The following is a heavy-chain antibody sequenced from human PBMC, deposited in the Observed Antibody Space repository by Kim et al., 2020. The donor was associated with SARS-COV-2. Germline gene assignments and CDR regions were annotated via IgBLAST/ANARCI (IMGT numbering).Heavy chain of an antibody. Sequence: SETLSLTCAVYGGSFSGYYWSWIRQPPGKGLEWIGEINHSGSTNYNPSLKSRVTISVDTSKNQFSLKLSSVTAADTAVYYCARSSEQQLVREGYDYWGQGTLVTVSS. V-gene: IGHV4-34*01. CDR3: ARSSEQQLVREGYDY. D-gene: IGHD6-13*01. CDR2: INHSGST. J-gene: IGHJ4*02. CDR1: GGSFSGYY.